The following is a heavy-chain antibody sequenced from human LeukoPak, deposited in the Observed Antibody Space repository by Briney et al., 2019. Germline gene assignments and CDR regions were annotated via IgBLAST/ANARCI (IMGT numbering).Heavy chain of an antibody. CDR3: ARGLGSGWHLTRGFGY. D-gene: IGHD6-19*01. V-gene: IGHV4-34*01. J-gene: IGHJ4*02. CDR1: GGSISSYY. CDR2: INHSGST. Sequence: SETLSLTCTVSGGSISSYYWSWIRQPPGKGLEWIGEINHSGSTNYNPSLKSRVTISVDTSKNQFSLKLSSVTAADTAVYYCARGLGSGWHLTRGFGYWGQGTLVTVSS.